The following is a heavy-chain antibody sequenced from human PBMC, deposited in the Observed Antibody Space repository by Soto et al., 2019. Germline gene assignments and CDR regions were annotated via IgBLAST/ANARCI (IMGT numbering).Heavy chain of an antibody. CDR3: ARDRSIAVADPYNWFDP. J-gene: IGHJ5*02. D-gene: IGHD6-19*01. V-gene: IGHV1-18*04. CDR2: ISAYNGNT. CDR1: GYTFTSYG. Sequence: ASVKVSCKTSGYTFTSYGISWVRQAPGQGLEWMGWISAYNGNTNYAQKLQGRVTMTTDTSTSTAYMELRSLRSDDTAVYYCARDRSIAVADPYNWFDPWGQGTLVTVSS.